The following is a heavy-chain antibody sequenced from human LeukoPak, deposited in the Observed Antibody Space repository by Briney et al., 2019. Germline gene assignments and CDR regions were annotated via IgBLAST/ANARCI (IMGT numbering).Heavy chain of an antibody. CDR1: GGSISSYY. CDR3: ARDSGYSYGLDY. V-gene: IGHV4-59*01. Sequence: SETLSLTCTVSGGSISSYYWSWLRQPPGQGLEWIGYIYYSGSTNYNPSLKSRVTISVDTSKNQFSLKLSSVTAADTAVYYCARDSGYSYGLDYWGQGTLVTVSS. CDR2: IYYSGST. D-gene: IGHD5-18*01. J-gene: IGHJ4*02.